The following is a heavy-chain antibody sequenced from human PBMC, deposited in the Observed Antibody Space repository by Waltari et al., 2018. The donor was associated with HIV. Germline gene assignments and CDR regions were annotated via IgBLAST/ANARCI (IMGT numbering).Heavy chain of an antibody. J-gene: IGHJ6*02. CDR1: GGSISSSSYY. Sequence: QLQLQESGPGLVKPSETLSLTCTVSGGSISSSSYYWGWIRQPPGKGLEWIGSIYYSGSTYYNPSLKSRVTISVDTSKNQFSLKLSSVTAADTAVYYCARTGKAAAVYYYYGMDVWGQGP. V-gene: IGHV4-39*01. CDR2: IYYSGST. CDR3: ARTGKAAAVYYYYGMDV. D-gene: IGHD6-13*01.